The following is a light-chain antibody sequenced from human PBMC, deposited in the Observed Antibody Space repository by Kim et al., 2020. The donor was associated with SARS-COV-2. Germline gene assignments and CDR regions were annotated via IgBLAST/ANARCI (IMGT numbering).Light chain of an antibody. V-gene: IGKV3-11*01. CDR2: DAF. J-gene: IGKJ1*01. Sequence: SPGERATISWGANQSGGSFFAWYQQKPGQPPRLLIDDAFSRATDIPARCSASGSGTDFTLTSSSLEPEDFAVYYWQQRGNWPLTFGQGTKVDIK. CDR1: QSGGSF. CDR3: QQRGNWPLT.